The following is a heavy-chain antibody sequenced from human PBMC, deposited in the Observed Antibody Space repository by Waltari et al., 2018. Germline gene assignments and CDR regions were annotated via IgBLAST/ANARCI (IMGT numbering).Heavy chain of an antibody. Sequence: QVQLHQWGAGLLKPSETLSLTCAVSGDSFSGYFRSWLRQPPGKGLEWLGAIHYDGSTNYKPSLKSRLSLSVDTTKKHFSLRLTSVTAADTGMYFCARYGEVPPNYFFDFWGQGIRVTVSS. CDR1: GDSFSGYF. J-gene: IGHJ4*01. CDR2: IHYDGST. V-gene: IGHV4-34*01. CDR3: ARYGEVPPNYFFDF. D-gene: IGHD2-21*01.